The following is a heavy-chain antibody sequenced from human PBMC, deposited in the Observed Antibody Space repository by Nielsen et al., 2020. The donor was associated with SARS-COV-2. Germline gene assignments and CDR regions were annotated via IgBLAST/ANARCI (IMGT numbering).Heavy chain of an antibody. Sequence: ASVKVSCKASGYSFTSYYVHWVRQASGQGLEWMGIINPTGGDTGYAQKFQGRVTMTRDTSTSIVYMELSSLRSEDTAVYYCATSPSIVGADDAFDIWGQGTMVTVSS. J-gene: IGHJ3*02. CDR1: GYSFTSYY. V-gene: IGHV1-46*01. CDR2: INPTGGDT. D-gene: IGHD1-26*01. CDR3: ATSPSIVGADDAFDI.